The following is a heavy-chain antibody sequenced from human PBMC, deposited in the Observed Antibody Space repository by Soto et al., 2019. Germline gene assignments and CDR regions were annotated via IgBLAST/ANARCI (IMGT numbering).Heavy chain of an antibody. V-gene: IGHV4-34*01. Sequence: QVQLQQWGAGLLKPSETLSLTCAVYGGSFSGYYWSWIRQPPGKGLEWIGEINHSGSTNYNPSLKSRVTISVDTSKNQFSLKLSSVTAADTAVYYCARGAVVRGRILGYYYYYGMDVWGQGTTVIVSS. CDR3: ARGAVVRGRILGYYYYYGMDV. CDR2: INHSGST. D-gene: IGHD3-16*01. CDR1: GGSFSGYY. J-gene: IGHJ6*02.